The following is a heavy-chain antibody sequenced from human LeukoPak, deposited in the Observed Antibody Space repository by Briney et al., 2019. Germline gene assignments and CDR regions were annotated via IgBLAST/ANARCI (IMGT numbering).Heavy chain of an antibody. CDR3: AKVNPLYDFWSGYIDY. J-gene: IGHJ4*02. D-gene: IGHD3-3*01. V-gene: IGHV3-23*01. CDR2: ISGSGGST. CDR1: GFTFSSYA. Sequence: ESGGSLRLSCAASGFTFSSYAMSWVRQAPGKGLEWVSAISGSGGSTYYADSVKGRFTISRDNSKNTLYLQMNSLRAEDTAVYYCAKVNPLYDFWSGYIDYWGQGTLVTVSS.